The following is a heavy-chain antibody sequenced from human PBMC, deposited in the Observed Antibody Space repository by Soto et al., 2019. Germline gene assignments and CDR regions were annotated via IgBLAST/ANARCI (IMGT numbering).Heavy chain of an antibody. V-gene: IGHV3-30-3*01. CDR1: GFTFSSYA. J-gene: IGHJ5*02. Sequence: QVQLVESGGGVVQPGRSLRLSCAASGFTFSSYAMHWVRQAPGKGLEWVAVISYDGSNKYYADSVKGRFTISRDNSKNTLYLQMNSLRAEDTAVYYCARVRGASIAAAATGDNWFDPCGQGTLVTVSS. CDR2: ISYDGSNK. CDR3: ARVRGASIAAAATGDNWFDP. D-gene: IGHD6-13*01.